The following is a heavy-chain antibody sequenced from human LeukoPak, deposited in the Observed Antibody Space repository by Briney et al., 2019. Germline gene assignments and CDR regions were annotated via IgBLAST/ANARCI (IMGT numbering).Heavy chain of an antibody. Sequence: PSETLSLTCTVSGDSITSYYWHWIRQPAGKGLEWIGRIYSSGSTSYNPSLKSRVAMSVDTSKNQFSLKLTSVTAADTAVYYCAREEWGSPGPFDIWGQGTMVTVSS. CDR3: AREEWGSPGPFDI. J-gene: IGHJ3*02. D-gene: IGHD3-3*01. V-gene: IGHV4-4*07. CDR1: GDSITSYY. CDR2: IYSSGST.